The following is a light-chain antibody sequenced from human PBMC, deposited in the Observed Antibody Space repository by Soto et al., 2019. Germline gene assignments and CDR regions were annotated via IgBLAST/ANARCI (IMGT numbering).Light chain of an antibody. CDR2: YNN. CDR3: AAWDDSLNGWV. V-gene: IGLV1-44*01. Sequence: QSVLTQQPSASGTPGQRVTMSCSGSSSNIGSNTVNWYQQLPGTAPKLLIYYNNQRPSGVPDRFSGSKSGTSASLAISGLQSEDEADYYCAAWDDSLNGWVFGGGTKVTVL. J-gene: IGLJ3*02. CDR1: SSNIGSNT.